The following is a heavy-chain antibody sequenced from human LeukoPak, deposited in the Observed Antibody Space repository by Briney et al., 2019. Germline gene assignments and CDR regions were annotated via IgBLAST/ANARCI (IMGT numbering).Heavy chain of an antibody. CDR1: GFSFGSYG. D-gene: IGHD3-22*01. Sequence: GGSLRLSCAASGFSFGSYGMSWVRQAPGKGLEWVSYISSGSSTIYYADSVKGRFTISRDNAKNSLYLQMTSLTDEDTAVYYCAREPPGNYDSSGHYYAYFDCWGQGTLVTVSS. CDR2: ISSGSSTI. CDR3: AREPPGNYDSSGHYYAYFDC. V-gene: IGHV3-48*02. J-gene: IGHJ4*02.